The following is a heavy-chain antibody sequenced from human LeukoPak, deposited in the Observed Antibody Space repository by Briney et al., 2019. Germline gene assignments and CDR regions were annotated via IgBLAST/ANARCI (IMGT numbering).Heavy chain of an antibody. D-gene: IGHD1-26*01. CDR1: GDSINNYY. Sequence: SETLSLTCTVSGDSINNYYWSWIRQPPGKALEWIGYVSCSGTPDSNPSLKSRVTISLDTSRNQFSLQLSSVTAADTAVYYCARQKWDRLTYYYYGMDVWGQGTTVTVSS. CDR3: ARQKWDRLTYYYYGMDV. J-gene: IGHJ6*02. CDR2: VSCSGTP. V-gene: IGHV4-59*08.